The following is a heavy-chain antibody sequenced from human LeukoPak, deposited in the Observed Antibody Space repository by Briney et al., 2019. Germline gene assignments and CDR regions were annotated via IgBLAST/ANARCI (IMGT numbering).Heavy chain of an antibody. J-gene: IGHJ4*02. CDR2: SRNKANSYTT. Sequence: PGGSLRLSCVVSGFTFSDHYMDWVRQAPGKGPEWVGRSRNKANSYTTEYAASVKGRFTISRDDSKNSLYLQMNSLKTEDTAIYYCIKDFDVGAYWSQGTLVTVSS. V-gene: IGHV3-72*01. CDR3: IKDFDVGAY. D-gene: IGHD3-9*01. CDR1: GFTFSDHY.